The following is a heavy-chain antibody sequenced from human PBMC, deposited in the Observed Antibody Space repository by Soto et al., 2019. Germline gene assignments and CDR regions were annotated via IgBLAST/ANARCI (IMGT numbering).Heavy chain of an antibody. V-gene: IGHV3-23*01. J-gene: IGHJ4*02. CDR1: GFTFSSYA. D-gene: IGHD3-16*02. CDR3: AKAHYDYIWGSYRLDY. CDR2: ISGSGGST. Sequence: GGSLRLSCAASGFTFSSYAMSWVRQAPGKGLEWVSAISGSGGSTYYADSVKGRFTISRDNSKNTLYLQMNSLRAEDTAVYYCAKAHYDYIWGSYRLDYWGQGTLVTVSS.